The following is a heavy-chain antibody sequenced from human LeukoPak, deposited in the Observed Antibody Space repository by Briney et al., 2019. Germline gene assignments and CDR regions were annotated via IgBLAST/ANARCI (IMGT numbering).Heavy chain of an antibody. D-gene: IGHD3-22*01. Sequence: GGSLRLSCAASGFTFTSHWMSWVRQAPGKGLEWVARIKQDGSEKYYVDSLKDRFTISRDNGKNSLHLQMNSLRAEDTAVYYCARVVDDTSVYRPFDYWGQGTLVTVSS. J-gene: IGHJ4*02. CDR2: IKQDGSEK. CDR1: GFTFTSHW. CDR3: ARVVDDTSVYRPFDY. V-gene: IGHV3-7*01.